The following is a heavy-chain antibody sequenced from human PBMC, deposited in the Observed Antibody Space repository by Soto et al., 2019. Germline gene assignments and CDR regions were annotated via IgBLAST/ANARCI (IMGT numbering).Heavy chain of an antibody. J-gene: IGHJ4*02. V-gene: IGHV3-15*01. CDR3: TTDQMGYSRASDS. CDR2: VKSKTDGGTT. Sequence: GGSLRLSCAASGFTLINAWMSWVRQAPGKGLEWVGHVKSKTDGGTTDYAAPVKGRFTISRDDSKNTLFLQMNSLKTEDTAVYYCTTDQMGYSRASDSWGQGTLVTVSS. D-gene: IGHD2-15*01. CDR1: GFTLINAW.